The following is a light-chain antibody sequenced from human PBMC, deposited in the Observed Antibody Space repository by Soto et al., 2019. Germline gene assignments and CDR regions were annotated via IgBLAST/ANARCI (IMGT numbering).Light chain of an antibody. J-gene: IGKJ5*01. CDR1: QSVSSSY. CDR3: QQYGSSST. V-gene: IGKV3-20*01. Sequence: EIVLTQSPGTLSLSPGERATLSCRASQSVSSSYLAWYQQKPGQAPRLLIYGASSRATGIPYRFSGSGSGTDFTLTISRLEPEDFAVYYCQQYGSSSTCGQGTRLEI. CDR2: GAS.